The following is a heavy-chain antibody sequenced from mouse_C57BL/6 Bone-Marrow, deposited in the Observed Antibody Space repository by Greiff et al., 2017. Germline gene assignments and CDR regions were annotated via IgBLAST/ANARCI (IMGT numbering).Heavy chain of an antibody. J-gene: IGHJ2*01. Sequence: VQLQQSGAELVRPGASVKLSCTASGFNIKDDYMHWVKQRPEQGLEWIGWIDPENGDTEYASKFQGKATITADTSSNTAYLQLSSLISEDTAVYYCTTPIYYYGSYYFDYWGQGTTLTVSS. CDR3: TTPIYYYGSYYFDY. V-gene: IGHV14-4*01. D-gene: IGHD1-1*01. CDR1: GFNIKDDY. CDR2: IDPENGDT.